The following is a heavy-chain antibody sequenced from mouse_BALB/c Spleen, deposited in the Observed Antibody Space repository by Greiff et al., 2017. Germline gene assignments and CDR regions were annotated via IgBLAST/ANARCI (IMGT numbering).Heavy chain of an antibody. J-gene: IGHJ4*01. CDR1: GFSLTSYG. V-gene: IGHV2-9*02. CDR2: IWAGGST. Sequence: QVQLKESGPGLVAPSQSLSITCTVSGFSLTSYGVHWVRQPPGKGLEWLGVIWAGGSTNYNSALMSRLSISKDNSKSQVFLKMNRFKTDYTAMYYCASYFAMDYWGQGTSVTVSS. CDR3: ASYFAMDY.